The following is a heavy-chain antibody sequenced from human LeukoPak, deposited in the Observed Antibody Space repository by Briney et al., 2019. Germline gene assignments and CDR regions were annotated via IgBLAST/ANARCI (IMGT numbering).Heavy chain of an antibody. CDR3: ARGEYSSSLGY. Sequence: SETLSLTCTVSGASINTGSFYWTWIRQPAGKGLEWIGRIYTSGSTNYNPSLKSRVTISVDTSKNQFSLKLSSVTAADTAVYYCARGEYSSSLGYWGQGTLVTVSS. CDR2: IYTSGST. CDR1: GASINTGSFY. D-gene: IGHD6-6*01. J-gene: IGHJ4*02. V-gene: IGHV4-61*02.